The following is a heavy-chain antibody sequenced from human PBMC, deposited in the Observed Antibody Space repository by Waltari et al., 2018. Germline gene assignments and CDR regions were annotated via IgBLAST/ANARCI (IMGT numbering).Heavy chain of an antibody. Sequence: QMQLVQSGPEVKKPGTSVKVSCKASGFTFTSSAVQWVRQARGQRLEWIGWIVGGSGNTNYAQKFQERVTITRDMATRTAYMELSSLRSEDTAVYYCAADSAAAGTNYWGQGTLVTVSS. J-gene: IGHJ4*02. CDR1: GFTFTSSA. CDR2: IVGGSGNT. CDR3: AADSAAAGTNY. V-gene: IGHV1-58*01. D-gene: IGHD6-13*01.